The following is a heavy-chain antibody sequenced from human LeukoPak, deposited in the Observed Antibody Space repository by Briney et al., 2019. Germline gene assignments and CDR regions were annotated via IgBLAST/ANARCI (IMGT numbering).Heavy chain of an antibody. D-gene: IGHD1-14*01. CDR1: GFTVSSNY. Sequence: GGSLRLSCAAAGFTVSSNYMSWVRQAPGKGLEWVSVIYSGGSTYYADSVKGRFTISRDNSKSTLYLQMNSLRAEDTAVYYCARGTNLYFDYWGQGTLVTVSS. V-gene: IGHV3-53*01. CDR3: ARGTNLYFDY. CDR2: IYSGGST. J-gene: IGHJ4*02.